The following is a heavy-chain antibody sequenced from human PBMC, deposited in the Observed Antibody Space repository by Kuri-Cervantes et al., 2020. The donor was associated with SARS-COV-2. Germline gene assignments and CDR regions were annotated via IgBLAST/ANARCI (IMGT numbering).Heavy chain of an antibody. CDR2: IVPSDSYT. D-gene: IGHD5-24*01. V-gene: IGHV5-10-1*01. Sequence: SCNGSGYSFTSYCISWVRQMPGKGLEWMGRIVPSDSYTNYSPSFQGHVTISADKSISTAYLQWSSLKASDTAMYYCAMGGVKGTAGYIFDYWGQGTLVTVSS. J-gene: IGHJ4*02. CDR3: AMGGVKGTAGYIFDY. CDR1: GYSFTSYC.